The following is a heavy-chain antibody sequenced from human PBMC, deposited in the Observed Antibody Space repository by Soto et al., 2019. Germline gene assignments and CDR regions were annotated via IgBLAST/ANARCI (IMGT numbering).Heavy chain of an antibody. Sequence: QVQLQESGPGLVKPSQTLSLTCTVSGGSISSGGYYWSWIRQHPGKGLEWIGCIYYSGSTYYNPSLKSRVTISVDTSKNQFSLKLSSVTAADTAVYYCARAGKRITMVRGTPGVVRTNWFDPWGQGTLVTVSS. J-gene: IGHJ5*02. CDR3: ARAGKRITMVRGTPGVVRTNWFDP. CDR2: IYYSGST. D-gene: IGHD3-10*01. CDR1: GGSISSGGYY. V-gene: IGHV4-31*03.